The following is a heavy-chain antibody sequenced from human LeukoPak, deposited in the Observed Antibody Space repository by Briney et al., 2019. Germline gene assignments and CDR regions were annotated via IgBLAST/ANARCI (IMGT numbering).Heavy chain of an antibody. CDR3: ARYYDFWSGYPYYFDY. CDR1: GFTFSSYR. CDR2: IKQDGSEK. Sequence: GGSLRLSCAASGFTFSSYRMSWVRQAPGKGLEWVANIKQDGSEKYYVDSVKGRFTISRDNAKSSLYLQMNSLRAEDTAVYYCARYYDFWSGYPYYFDYWGQGTLVTVSS. D-gene: IGHD3-3*01. J-gene: IGHJ4*02. V-gene: IGHV3-7*01.